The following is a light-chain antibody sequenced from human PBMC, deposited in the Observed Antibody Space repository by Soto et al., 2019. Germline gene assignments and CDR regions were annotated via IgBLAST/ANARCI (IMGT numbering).Light chain of an antibody. J-gene: IGKJ1*01. CDR2: GAT. V-gene: IGKV3-20*01. Sequence: VLTHSPGTLSLSPGERATLSCRASQSFSSNYLAWYQQKPGQAPRILIYGATTRATGIPDRFSGSESGTDFTLTISRLEPEDSAVYYCQQYSSVWTFGQGTKVDIK. CDR3: QQYSSVWT. CDR1: QSFSSNY.